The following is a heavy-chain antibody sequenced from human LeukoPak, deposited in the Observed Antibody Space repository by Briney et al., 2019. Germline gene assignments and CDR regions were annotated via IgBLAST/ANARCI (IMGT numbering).Heavy chain of an antibody. CDR3: ARDRAGNWEQPYYYYMDV. Sequence: PGGSLRLSCAGSGFTFSSYWMHWVRQAPGKGLVWVSRINSDGSGTSFADSVKGRFTLSRDNAKTTLYLQMNSMRDEETAVYYCARDRAGNWEQPYYYYMDVWGKGTTVAVSS. J-gene: IGHJ6*03. V-gene: IGHV3-74*01. CDR2: INSDGSGT. CDR1: GFTFSSYW. D-gene: IGHD1/OR15-1a*01.